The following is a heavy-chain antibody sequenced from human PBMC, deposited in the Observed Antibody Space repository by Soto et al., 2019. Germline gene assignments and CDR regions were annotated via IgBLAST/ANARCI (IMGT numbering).Heavy chain of an antibody. CDR1: GYTFTSYG. V-gene: IGHV1-18*01. CDR3: ARRYYDFWSGYYTYYYYGMDV. CDR2: ISAYNGNT. D-gene: IGHD3-3*01. J-gene: IGHJ6*02. Sequence: ASVKVSCKASGYTFTSYGISWVQQAPGQGLEWMGWISAYNGNTNYAQKLQGRVTMTTDTSTSTAYMELRSLRSDDTAVYYCARRYYDFWSGYYTYYYYGMDVWGQGTTVTVSS.